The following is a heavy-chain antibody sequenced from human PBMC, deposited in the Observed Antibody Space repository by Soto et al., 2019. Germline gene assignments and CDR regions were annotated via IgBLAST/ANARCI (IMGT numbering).Heavy chain of an antibody. V-gene: IGHV3-53*01. Sequence: GGSLRLSCTASGFTVSSDYMSWVRQAPGKGLEWVSIIYRGGGTYYADSVKGRFTISRDISKNTLFLQMNNLRAEDTAVYYCTRGHTMIRYWGQGTLVPVSS. CDR2: IYRGGGT. D-gene: IGHD3-16*01. CDR1: GFTVSSDY. J-gene: IGHJ1*01. CDR3: TRGHTMIRY.